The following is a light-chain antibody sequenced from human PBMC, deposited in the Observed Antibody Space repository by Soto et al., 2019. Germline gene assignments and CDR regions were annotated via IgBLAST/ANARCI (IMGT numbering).Light chain of an antibody. J-gene: IGLJ1*01. CDR1: SSDVGGYDY. CDR2: DVS. V-gene: IGLV2-14*01. CDR3: GSKRGSTGV. Sequence: QSALTQPASVSGSPGQTITISCTGTSSDVGGYDYVSWHQQHPGKAPKLMIYDVSKRPSGVSNRFSGSKSGNTASLTISGLQAEDEADYYCGSKRGSTGVFGTGTKVTVL.